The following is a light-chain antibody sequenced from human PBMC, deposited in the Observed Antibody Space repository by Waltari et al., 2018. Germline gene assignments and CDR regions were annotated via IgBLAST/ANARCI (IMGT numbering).Light chain of an antibody. V-gene: IGLV2-11*01. CDR3: CSYAGSLL. CDR2: EVN. J-gene: IGLJ2*01. CDR1: SRDVGGYNY. Sequence: QSALTQPRSVSGSPGQSVTISCTGSSRDVGGYNYVSWYQQPPGKAPKLLIFEVNKRPAGGPDRFPGCKSGNTASLTISGLQAEDEADYYCCSYAGSLLFGGGTKLAVL.